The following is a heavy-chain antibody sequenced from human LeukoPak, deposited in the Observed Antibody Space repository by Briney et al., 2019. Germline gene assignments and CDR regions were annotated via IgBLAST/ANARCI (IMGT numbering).Heavy chain of an antibody. CDR2: INPNSGGT. V-gene: IGHV1-2*02. CDR1: GYTFTNYY. CDR3: ARDEGRRFGEFNWFDP. J-gene: IGHJ5*02. Sequence: ASVKVSCKASGYTFTNYYMHWVRQAPGQGLEWMGWINPNSGGTNYAQKFQGRVTMTRDTSISTAYMELSRLRSDDTAVYYCARDEGRRFGEFNWFDPWGQGTLVTVSS. D-gene: IGHD3-10*01.